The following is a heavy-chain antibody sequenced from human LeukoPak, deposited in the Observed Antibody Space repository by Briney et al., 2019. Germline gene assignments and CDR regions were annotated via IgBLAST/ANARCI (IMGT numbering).Heavy chain of an antibody. CDR3: ARAGGEWSSSQIFNWFDP. Sequence: SVKVSCKASGGTFSSYAISWVRQAPGQGLEWMGRIIPIFGTANYAQKFQGRVTITTDESTSTAYMELSSLRSEDTAVYYRARAGGEWSSSQIFNWFDPWGQGTLVTVSS. V-gene: IGHV1-69*05. CDR1: GGTFSSYA. J-gene: IGHJ5*02. CDR2: IIPIFGTA. D-gene: IGHD6-13*01.